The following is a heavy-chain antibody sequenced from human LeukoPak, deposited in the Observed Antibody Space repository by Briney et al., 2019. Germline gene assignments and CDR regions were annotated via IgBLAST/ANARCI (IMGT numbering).Heavy chain of an antibody. J-gene: IGHJ4*02. CDR2: IIPILGIA. CDR1: GGTFGSYA. CDR3: AREMLVGYSSSTPPDY. D-gene: IGHD6-13*01. Sequence: SVKVSCKASGGTFGSYAISWVRQAPGQGLEWMGRIIPILGIANYAQKFQGRVTITADKSTSTAYMELSSLRSEDTAVYYCAREMLVGYSSSTPPDYWGQGTLVTVSS. V-gene: IGHV1-69*04.